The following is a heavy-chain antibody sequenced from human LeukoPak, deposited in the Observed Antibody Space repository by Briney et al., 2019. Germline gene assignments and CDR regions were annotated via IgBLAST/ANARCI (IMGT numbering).Heavy chain of an antibody. D-gene: IGHD3-22*01. CDR2: IYYSGST. J-gene: IGHJ5*02. Sequence: SETLSLTCTVSGGSISSYYWSWIRQPPGKGLEWIGYIYYSGSTNYNPSLKSRVTISVDTSKNQFSLKLSSVTAADTAVYYCARDVRVYYDSSGYHNWFDPWGQGTLVTVSS. CDR1: GGSISSYY. CDR3: ARDVRVYYDSSGYHNWFDP. V-gene: IGHV4-59*01.